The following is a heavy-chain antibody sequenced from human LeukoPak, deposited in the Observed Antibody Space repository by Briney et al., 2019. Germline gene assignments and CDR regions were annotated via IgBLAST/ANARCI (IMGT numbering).Heavy chain of an antibody. CDR1: GGSISSSSYY. J-gene: IGHJ4*02. V-gene: IGHV4-39*01. CDR2: NYYSGST. CDR3: ARSLIRWYYDSSGYLDY. D-gene: IGHD3-22*01. Sequence: SETLSLTCTVSGGSISSSSYYWGWIRQPPGKGLEWIGSNYYSGSTYYNPSLKSRVTISVDTSKNQFSLKLSSVTAADTAVYYCARSLIRWYYDSSGYLDYWGQGTLVTVSS.